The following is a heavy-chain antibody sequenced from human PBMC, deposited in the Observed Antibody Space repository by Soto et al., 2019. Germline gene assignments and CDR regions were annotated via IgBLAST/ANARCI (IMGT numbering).Heavy chain of an antibody. CDR2: IIPIFGTA. Sequence: QVQLVQSGAEVKKPGSSVKVSCKASGGTFSSYAISWVRQAPGQGLEWMGGIIPIFGTANYAQKFQGRVTMTADESTSTASMELSSLRSEDTAVYNCAGANYYASSRDAFDIWGQGTMVTVSS. CDR3: AGANYYASSRDAFDI. J-gene: IGHJ3*02. D-gene: IGHD3-22*01. CDR1: GGTFSSYA. V-gene: IGHV1-69*12.